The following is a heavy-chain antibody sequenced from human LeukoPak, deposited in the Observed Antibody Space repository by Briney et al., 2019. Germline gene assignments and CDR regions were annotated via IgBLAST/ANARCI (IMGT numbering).Heavy chain of an antibody. CDR1: GGTFSSYA. CDR3: ASIAAAVAPGAEYFQH. D-gene: IGHD6-13*01. V-gene: IGHV1-69*04. CDR2: IIPILGIA. Sequence: SVKVSCKASGGTFSSYAISWVRQAPGQGLEWMGRIIPILGIANYAQKFQGRVTITADKSTSTAYMELSSLRSEDTAVYYCASIAAAVAPGAEYFQHWGQGTLVTVSS. J-gene: IGHJ1*01.